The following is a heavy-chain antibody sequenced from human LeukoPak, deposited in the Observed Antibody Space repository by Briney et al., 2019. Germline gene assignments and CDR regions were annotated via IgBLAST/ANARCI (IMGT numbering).Heavy chain of an antibody. V-gene: IGHV4-61*08. D-gene: IGHD3-16*01. CDR3: ARDGGWGIYYFDY. J-gene: IGHJ4*02. Sequence: PSQTLSLTCTVSGGSISSGGYYWSWIRQPPGKGLEWIGYIYYSGSTNYNPSLKSRVTISVDTSKNQFSLKLSSVTAADTAVYYCARDGGWGIYYFDYWGQGTLVTVSS. CDR1: GGSISSGGYY. CDR2: IYYSGST.